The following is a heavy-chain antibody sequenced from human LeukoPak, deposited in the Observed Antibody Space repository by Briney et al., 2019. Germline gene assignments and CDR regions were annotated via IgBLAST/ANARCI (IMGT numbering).Heavy chain of an antibody. CDR3: ARGGWSLDL. V-gene: IGHV4-59*01. J-gene: IGHJ2*01. CDR1: GGSISPYY. D-gene: IGHD3-16*01. Sequence: PSETQSLTCTVSGGSISPYYWSWIRQPPGKGLECIGYIYYSGSTNYSPSLKSRVTISVDTSKNQFSLKLSSVTAADTAVYYCARGGWSLDLWGRGTLVTVSS. CDR2: IYYSGST.